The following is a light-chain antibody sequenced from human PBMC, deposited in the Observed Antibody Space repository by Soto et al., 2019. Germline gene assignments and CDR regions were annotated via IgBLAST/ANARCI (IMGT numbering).Light chain of an antibody. CDR1: QSVGETF. CDR2: GAS. V-gene: IGKV3-20*01. CDR3: QVFGRSPPYT. J-gene: IGKJ2*01. Sequence: EIVLTQSPGTLSLSPGERATLSCRASQSVGETFLAWYQQRPGQAPRLLIFGASRRATGIPERFSGRGSGTDFTLTISRLEPEVFAVYYCQVFGRSPPYTFGQGTKLEIK.